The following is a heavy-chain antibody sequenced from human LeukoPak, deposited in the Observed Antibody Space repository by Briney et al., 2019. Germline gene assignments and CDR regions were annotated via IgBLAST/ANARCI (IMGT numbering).Heavy chain of an antibody. V-gene: IGHV1-18*01. CDR1: GYTFTSYG. CDR3: ARNGRRFGVIVVVRAHLDV. D-gene: IGHD2-2*01. J-gene: IGHJ6*04. Sequence: ASVNVSCKASGYTFTSYGIICVRQSPGQRLEWMGCINAYNGNKNNAQELQGRVTMTTDASTSTAYMELRSLRSDATAVYYCARNGRRFGVIVVVRAHLDVWGKRTTVTLSS. CDR2: INAYNGNK.